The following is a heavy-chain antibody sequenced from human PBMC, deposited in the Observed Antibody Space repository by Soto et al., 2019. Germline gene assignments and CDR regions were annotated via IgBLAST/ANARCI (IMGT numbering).Heavy chain of an antibody. Sequence: SGPALVNPTETLTLTCTFSGFSLTSPGMCVSWIRQSPGKALEWLALIERDDDDKYYSTSLKTRLTISKDTRKNQVVLTMANMEPADTATYYCARSIGGPRRFNGMDVWGQGTTVTAP. CDR3: ARSIGGPRRFNGMDV. V-gene: IGHV2-70*13. D-gene: IGHD1-26*01. CDR1: GFSLTSPGMC. J-gene: IGHJ6*02. CDR2: IERDDDDK.